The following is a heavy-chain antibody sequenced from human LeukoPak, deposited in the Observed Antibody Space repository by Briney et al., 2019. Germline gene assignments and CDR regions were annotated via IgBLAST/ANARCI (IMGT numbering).Heavy chain of an antibody. CDR2: IYYSGST. D-gene: IGHD2-8*01. CDR1: GGSISSYY. CDR3: ARAPGCTNGVCYYWFDP. J-gene: IGHJ5*02. V-gene: IGHV4-59*01. Sequence: PSETLPLTCTVSGGSISSYYWSWIRQPPGKGLEWIGYIYYSGSTNYNPSLKCRVTISVDTSKNQFSLKLSSVTAADTAVYYCARAPGCTNGVCYYWFDPWGQGTLVTVSS.